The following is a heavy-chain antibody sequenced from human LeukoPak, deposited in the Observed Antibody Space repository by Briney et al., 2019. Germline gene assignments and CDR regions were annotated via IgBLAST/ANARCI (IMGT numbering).Heavy chain of an antibody. J-gene: IGHJ4*02. CDR3: ARGVHYYGSRSDY. V-gene: IGHV3-23*01. CDR2: ISNRGGST. D-gene: IGHD3-10*01. Sequence: PGGSLRLSCAASGFSFSGYAMSWVRQAPGKGLEWVSTISNRGGSTYYADSVKGRFTISRDNSRNTLYLQMNSLRAEDTAVYYCARGVHYYGSRSDYWGQETLVTVSS. CDR1: GFSFSGYA.